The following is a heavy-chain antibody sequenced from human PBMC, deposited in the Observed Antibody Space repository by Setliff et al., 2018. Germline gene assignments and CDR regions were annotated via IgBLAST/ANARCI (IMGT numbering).Heavy chain of an antibody. CDR2: ISAYNGNT. CDR3: ARDPYSSSWYNWFDP. V-gene: IGHV1-18*01. J-gene: IGHJ5*02. D-gene: IGHD6-13*01. Sequence: ASVKVSCKASGYTFTGYGISWVRQAPGQGLEWMGWISAYNGNTNYAQKLQGRVTMTTDTSTSTAYMELRSLRSDDTAVYYCARDPYSSSWYNWFDPWGQGTLVTVSS. CDR1: GYTFTGYG.